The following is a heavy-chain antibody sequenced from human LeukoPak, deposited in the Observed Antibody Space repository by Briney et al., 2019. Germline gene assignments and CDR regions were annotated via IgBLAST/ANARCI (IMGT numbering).Heavy chain of an antibody. CDR2: MNPNSGNT. D-gene: IGHD3-22*01. V-gene: IGHV1-8*03. CDR3: ATDSWSRDAFDI. J-gene: IGHJ3*02. CDR1: GYTFTSYD. Sequence: ASVKVSCKASGYTFTSYDINWVRQATGQGLEWMGWMNPNSGNTGYAQKFQGRVTITRSTSISTAYMELSSLRSEDTAVYYCATDSWSRDAFDIWGQGTMVTVSS.